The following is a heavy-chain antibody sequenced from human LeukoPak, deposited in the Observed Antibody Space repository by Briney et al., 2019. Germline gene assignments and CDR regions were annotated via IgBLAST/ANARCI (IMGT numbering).Heavy chain of an antibody. Sequence: PGGSLRLSCAAPGFTFSSYAMSWVRQAPGKGLEWVSPISGSGGSTYYAASVKGRFTISRDNSKNTLYLQMNSLRAEDTAVYYCAKVMTRTMVRGVPPSDYWGQGTLVTVSS. CDR3: AKVMTRTMVRGVPPSDY. V-gene: IGHV3-23*01. CDR1: GFTFSSYA. J-gene: IGHJ4*02. D-gene: IGHD3-10*01. CDR2: ISGSGGST.